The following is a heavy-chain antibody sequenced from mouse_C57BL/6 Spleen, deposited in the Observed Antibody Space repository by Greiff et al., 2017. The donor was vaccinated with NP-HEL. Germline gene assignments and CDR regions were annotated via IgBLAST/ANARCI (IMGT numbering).Heavy chain of an antibody. CDR2: INPGSGGT. CDR3: AREGGYAMDY. J-gene: IGHJ4*01. V-gene: IGHV1-54*01. Sequence: QVQLQQSGAELVRPGTSVKVSCKASGFAFTNYLIEWVKQRPGQGLEWIGLINPGSGGTNYNEKFKGKATLTADKSSSTAYMQLSSLTSEDSAVYFCAREGGYAMDYWGQGTSVTVSS. CDR1: GFAFTNYL.